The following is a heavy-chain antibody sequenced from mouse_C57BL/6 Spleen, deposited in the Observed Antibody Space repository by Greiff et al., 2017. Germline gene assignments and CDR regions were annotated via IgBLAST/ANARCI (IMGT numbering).Heavy chain of an antibody. D-gene: IGHD6-1*01. Sequence: QVQLQQPGAELVKPGASVKLSCKASGYTFTSYWMQWVKQRPGQGLEWIGGIEPSDSYTNYNQKFKGKATLTVYTSTRTAYMQLSSLTSEDSAVYYCARWRPRYYFDYWGQGTTLTVSS. CDR2: IEPSDSYT. CDR3: ARWRPRYYFDY. V-gene: IGHV1-50*01. CDR1: GYTFTSYW. J-gene: IGHJ2*01.